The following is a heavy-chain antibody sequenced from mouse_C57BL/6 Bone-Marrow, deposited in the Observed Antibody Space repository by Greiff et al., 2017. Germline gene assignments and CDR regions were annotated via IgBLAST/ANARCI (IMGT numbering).Heavy chain of an antibody. V-gene: IGHV1-15*01. D-gene: IGHD2-12*01. CDR3: TRYSYYEVWFAY. J-gene: IGHJ3*01. CDR1: GYTFTDYE. CDR2: IDPETGGT. Sequence: LVESGAELVRPGASVTLSCKASGYTFTDYEMHWVKQTPVHGLEWIGAIDPETGGTAYNQKFKGKAILTADKSSSTAYMELRSLPSEDSAVYYCTRYSYYEVWFAYWGQGTLVTVSA.